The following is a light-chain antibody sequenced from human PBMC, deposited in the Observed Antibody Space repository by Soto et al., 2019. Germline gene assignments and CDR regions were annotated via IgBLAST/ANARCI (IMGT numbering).Light chain of an antibody. Sequence: EIVMTQSPATLSVSPGERATLSCRASQSVGTYLAWYQQKPGQTPRLLIFGASTRATGIPARFSGSGSGSEFTLTISSLQSEDFAVDSCQQYSVWPLVTFGGGTKVEIK. CDR2: GAS. CDR1: QSVGTY. CDR3: QQYSVWPLVT. V-gene: IGKV3-15*01. J-gene: IGKJ4*01.